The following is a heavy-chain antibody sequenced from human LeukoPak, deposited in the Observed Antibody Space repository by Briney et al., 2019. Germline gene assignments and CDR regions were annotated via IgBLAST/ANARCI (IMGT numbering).Heavy chain of an antibody. Sequence: PSETLSLTCTVSGGSVSSYFWSWIRRPPGKGLEWIGYIDDSGNTNYNPSLKSQVSISIAKSKNQFSLKLSSVTAADTAMYNCARSDYYGSGSHTLFDAFDIWGQGTRVTVSS. D-gene: IGHD3-10*01. CDR3: ARSDYYGSGSHTLFDAFDI. CDR2: IDDSGNT. J-gene: IGHJ3*02. V-gene: IGHV4-59*02. CDR1: GGSVSSYF.